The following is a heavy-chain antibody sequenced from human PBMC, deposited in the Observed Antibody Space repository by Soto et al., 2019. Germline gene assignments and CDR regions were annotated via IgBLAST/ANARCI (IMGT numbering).Heavy chain of an antibody. CDR3: ARIRKYGSSAYFDY. CDR1: GFSLSTSGMC. CDR2: IDWDDDK. Sequence: SGPTLVNPTQTLTLTCTFSGFSLSTSGMCVSWIRQPPGKALEWPARIDWDDDKYYSTSLKTRLTISKDTSKNQVVLTMTNMDPVDTATYYCARIRKYGSSAYFDYWGQGTLVTVSS. D-gene: IGHD6-6*01. V-gene: IGHV2-70*11. J-gene: IGHJ4*02.